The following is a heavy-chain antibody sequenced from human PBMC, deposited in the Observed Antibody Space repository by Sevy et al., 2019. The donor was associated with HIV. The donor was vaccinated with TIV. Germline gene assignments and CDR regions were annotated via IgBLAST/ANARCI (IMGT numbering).Heavy chain of an antibody. CDR3: ARGPPDGSYDYFDY. Sequence: GGSLRLSCAASAFTFSSYNMNWVCQAPGKGLEWVSCISGSSNYIYYAESLKGRFIISRDNAKNTLYLQMNSLRADDTAVYYCARGPPDGSYDYFDYWGQGTLVTVSS. CDR1: AFTFSSYN. CDR2: ISGSSNYI. J-gene: IGHJ4*02. V-gene: IGHV3-21*06. D-gene: IGHD1-26*01.